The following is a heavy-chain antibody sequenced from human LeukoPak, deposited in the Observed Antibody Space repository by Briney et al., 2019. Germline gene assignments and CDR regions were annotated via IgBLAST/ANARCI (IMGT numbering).Heavy chain of an antibody. Sequence: ASVKVSCTASGYTFTGYYMHWVRQAPGQGLEWMGWINPNSGGTNYAQQFQGRVTMTRDTSISTAYMELSRLRSDDTAVYYCASTGDRLLLPTHPYYYYGMDVWGQGTTVTVSS. J-gene: IGHJ6*02. CDR3: ASTGDRLLLPTHPYYYYGMDV. V-gene: IGHV1-2*02. CDR2: INPNSGGT. CDR1: GYTFTGYY. D-gene: IGHD2-15*01.